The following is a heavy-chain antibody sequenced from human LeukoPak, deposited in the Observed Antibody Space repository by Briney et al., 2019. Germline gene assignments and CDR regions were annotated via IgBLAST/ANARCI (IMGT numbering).Heavy chain of an antibody. CDR2: IYHSGST. D-gene: IGHD3-10*01. J-gene: IGHJ4*02. CDR3: ARAMRYYGSGSYKPFDY. Sequence: SETLSLTCTVSGYSISSGYYWGWIRQPPGKGLEWIGSIYHSGSTYYNPSLRSRVTISVDTSKNQFSLKLSSVTAADTDVYYCARAMRYYGSGSYKPFDYGGQGTLVTVSS. V-gene: IGHV4-38-2*02. CDR1: GYSISSGYY.